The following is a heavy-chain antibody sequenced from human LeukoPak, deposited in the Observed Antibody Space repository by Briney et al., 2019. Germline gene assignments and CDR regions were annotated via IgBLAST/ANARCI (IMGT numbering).Heavy chain of an antibody. Sequence: PSETLSLTCTVSGGSVSSGSYYWSWIRQPPGKGLEWIGYIYYSGSTNYNPSLKSRVTISVDTSKNQFSLKLSSVTAADTAVYYCARGFTDYYDSSGYYYLPGYWGQGTLVTVSS. V-gene: IGHV4-61*01. CDR3: ARGFTDYYDSSGYYYLPGY. J-gene: IGHJ4*02. D-gene: IGHD3-22*01. CDR1: GGSVSSGSYY. CDR2: IYYSGST.